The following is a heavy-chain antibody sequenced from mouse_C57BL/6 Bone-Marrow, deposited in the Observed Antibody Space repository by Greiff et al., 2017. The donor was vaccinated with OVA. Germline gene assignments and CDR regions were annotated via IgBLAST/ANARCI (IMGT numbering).Heavy chain of an antibody. Sequence: EVNLVESGGDLVKPGGSLKLSCAASGFTFSSYGMSWVRQTPDKRLEWVATISSGGSYTYYPDSVKGRFTISRDNAKNTLYLQMSSLKSEDTAMYYCARHIPLYFDYWGQGTTLTVSS. CDR1: GFTFSSYG. CDR2: ISSGGSYT. J-gene: IGHJ2*01. V-gene: IGHV5-6*01. CDR3: ARHIPLYFDY.